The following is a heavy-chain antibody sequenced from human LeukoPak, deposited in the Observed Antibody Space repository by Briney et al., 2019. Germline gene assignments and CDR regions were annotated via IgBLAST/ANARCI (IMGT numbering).Heavy chain of an antibody. CDR3: ARGSYKAMVTGHLDY. CDR2: ISYDGSNK. J-gene: IGHJ4*02. Sequence: GGSLRLSCAASGFTFSSYAMHWVRQAPGKGLEWVAVISYDGSNKYYADSVKGRFTISRDNSKNTLYLQMNSLRAEDTAVYYCARGSYKAMVTGHLDYWSQGTLVTVSS. CDR1: GFTFSSYA. V-gene: IGHV3-30*01. D-gene: IGHD5-18*01.